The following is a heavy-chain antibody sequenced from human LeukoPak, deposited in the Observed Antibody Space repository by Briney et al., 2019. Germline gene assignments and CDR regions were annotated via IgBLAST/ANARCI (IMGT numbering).Heavy chain of an antibody. D-gene: IGHD5-12*01. CDR2: ISSSGSTR. CDR1: GFTFSSYS. Sequence: GGSLRLSCEASGFTFSSYSMNWVRQAPGKGLQWLSYISSSGSTRYYADSVKGRFTIFRENAKNSLYLEMHRLRAEETAIYYCARGLLGYSGYDFYFDHWGPGTLVTVSS. CDR3: ARGLLGYSGYDFYFDH. J-gene: IGHJ4*02. V-gene: IGHV3-48*01.